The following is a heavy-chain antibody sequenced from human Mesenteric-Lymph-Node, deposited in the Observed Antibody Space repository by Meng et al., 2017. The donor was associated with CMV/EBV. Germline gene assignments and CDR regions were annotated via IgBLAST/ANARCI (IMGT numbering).Heavy chain of an antibody. J-gene: IGHJ5*02. CDR2: IYYSGST. CDR1: GGSISSYY. CDR3: ARSAGPGWFDP. V-gene: IGHV4-59*01. Sequence: SETLSLTCTVSGGSISSYYWSWIRQPPGKGLEWIGYIYYSGSTNYNPSLKSRVTISVDTSKNQFSLKLSSVTAADTAVYYCARSAGPGWFDPWGQGTLVTVSS.